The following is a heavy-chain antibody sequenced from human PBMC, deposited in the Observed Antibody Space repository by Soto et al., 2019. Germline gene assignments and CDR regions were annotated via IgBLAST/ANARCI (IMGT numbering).Heavy chain of an antibody. Sequence: GASVKVSCKASGYTFTSYDINWVRQATGQGLEWMGWMNPNSGNTGYAQKFQGRVTMTRNTSISTAYMELSSLRSEDTAVYYCARGSGWYLVINGMDVCVQGTTVTVSS. CDR1: GYTFTSYD. J-gene: IGHJ6*02. V-gene: IGHV1-8*01. D-gene: IGHD6-19*01. CDR3: ARGSGWYLVINGMDV. CDR2: MNPNSGNT.